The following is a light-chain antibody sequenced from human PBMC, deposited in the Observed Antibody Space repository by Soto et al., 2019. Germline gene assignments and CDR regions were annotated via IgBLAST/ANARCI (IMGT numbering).Light chain of an antibody. CDR2: GNS. J-gene: IGLJ2*01. CDR1: SSNIGAGYD. Sequence: QSMLTQPPSVSGAPGQRVTISCTGSSSNIGAGYDVHWYQQLPGTAPKLLIYGNSNRPSGVPDRFSGSKSGTSASLAITGLQAEDEADYYCQSYDSSLSVLVVFGGGTKLTVL. CDR3: QSYDSSLSVLVV. V-gene: IGLV1-40*01.